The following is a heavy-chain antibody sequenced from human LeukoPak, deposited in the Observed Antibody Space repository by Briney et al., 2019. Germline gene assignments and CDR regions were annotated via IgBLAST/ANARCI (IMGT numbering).Heavy chain of an antibody. CDR1: GFTFSSYA. CDR2: ISYDGSNK. V-gene: IGHV3-30*04. Sequence: PGGSLRLSCAASGFTFSSYAMHWVRQAPGKGLEWVAVISYDGSNKYYADSVKGRFTISRDNSKNTLYLQMNSLRAEDTAVYYCAKVGLLWFGGSYYMDVWGKGTTVTISS. J-gene: IGHJ6*03. CDR3: AKVGLLWFGGSYYMDV. D-gene: IGHD3-10*01.